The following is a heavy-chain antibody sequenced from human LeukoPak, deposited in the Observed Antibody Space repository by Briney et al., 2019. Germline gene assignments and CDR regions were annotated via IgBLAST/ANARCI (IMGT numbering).Heavy chain of an antibody. Sequence: PGGSLRLSCAASGFTFSSYGMHWVRQAPGKGLEWVAFIRYDGSNKYYADSAKGRFPISRDNSKNTLYLQMNSLRAEDTAVYYCAKEELEWLYTHHYYYYYMDVWGKGTTVTVSS. CDR1: GFTFSSYG. J-gene: IGHJ6*03. V-gene: IGHV3-30*02. D-gene: IGHD3-3*01. CDR2: IRYDGSNK. CDR3: AKEELEWLYTHHYYYYYMDV.